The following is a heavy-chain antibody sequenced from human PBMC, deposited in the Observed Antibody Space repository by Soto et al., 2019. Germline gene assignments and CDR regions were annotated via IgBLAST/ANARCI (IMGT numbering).Heavy chain of an antibody. Sequence: SETLSLTCTVSGGSISSGDYYWSWIRQPPGKGLEWIGYIYYSGSTYYNPSLKSRVTISVDTSKNQFSLKLSSVTAADTAVYYCARILTNSGYDSSDYWGQGTLVTVSS. V-gene: IGHV4-30-4*01. CDR3: ARILTNSGYDSSDY. CDR2: IYYSGST. J-gene: IGHJ4*02. D-gene: IGHD5-12*01. CDR1: GGSISSGDYY.